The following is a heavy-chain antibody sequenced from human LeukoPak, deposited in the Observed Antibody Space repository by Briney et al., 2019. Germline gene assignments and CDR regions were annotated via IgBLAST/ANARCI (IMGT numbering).Heavy chain of an antibody. CDR1: GFTFNNAW. CDR3: TTEYNLNYYDSSGYYY. D-gene: IGHD3-22*01. Sequence: KPGGSLRLSCAASGFTFNNAWMSWVRQAPGKGLEWVGRIKSKTDGGTTDYAAPVKGRFTVSRDDSKNTLYLQMNSLKTEDTAVYYCTTEYNLNYYDSSGYYYWGQGTLVTVSS. CDR2: IKSKTDGGTT. J-gene: IGHJ4*02. V-gene: IGHV3-15*01.